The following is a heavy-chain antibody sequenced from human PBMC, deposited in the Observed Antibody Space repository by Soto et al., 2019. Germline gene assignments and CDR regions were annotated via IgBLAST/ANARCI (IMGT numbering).Heavy chain of an antibody. CDR3: ARGVRGAYGLDI. J-gene: IGHJ3*02. CDR2: INSDGSRT. CDR1: GFTFSSYA. D-gene: IGHD2-21*01. Sequence: GGSLRLSCAASGFTFSSYAMSWVRQAPGKGLVWVSRINSDGSRTNYADSVKGRFTISRDNAKNTLYLQMNSLRAEETAVYYCARGVRGAYGLDIWGQGTMVTVSS. V-gene: IGHV3-74*01.